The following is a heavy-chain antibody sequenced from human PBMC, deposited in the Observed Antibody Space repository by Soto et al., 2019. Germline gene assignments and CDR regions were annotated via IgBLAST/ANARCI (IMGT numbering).Heavy chain of an antibody. CDR3: AMLSVGWLDRDFFDI. V-gene: IGHV3-74*01. D-gene: IGHD6-19*01. CDR1: GFTFSSYW. J-gene: IGHJ3*02. Sequence: EVQLVESGGGLVQPGGSLRLSCAASGFTFSSYWMHWVRQAPGKGLVWVSRINSDGSSTSYADSVKGRFTIARDNAKNPLYLQMNSLTAEDTALYYCAMLSVGWLDRDFFDIWGQGTMVAVAS. CDR2: INSDGSST.